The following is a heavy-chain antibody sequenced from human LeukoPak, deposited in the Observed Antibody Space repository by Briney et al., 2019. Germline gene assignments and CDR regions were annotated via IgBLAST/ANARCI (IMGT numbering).Heavy chain of an antibody. Sequence: GGLLRLSSSASGFTVSRYAISWVRQGPGRGQEWVSALSGGGSTFYADSVKGRFTISRDNSKNTLYLLLTSLRAEDTAVYYCAKALPPSGTYYQSFDYRGQGTLVTVSS. CDR3: AKALPPSGTYYQSFDY. D-gene: IGHD3-10*01. V-gene: IGHV3-23*01. CDR2: LSGGGST. J-gene: IGHJ4*02. CDR1: GFTVSRYA.